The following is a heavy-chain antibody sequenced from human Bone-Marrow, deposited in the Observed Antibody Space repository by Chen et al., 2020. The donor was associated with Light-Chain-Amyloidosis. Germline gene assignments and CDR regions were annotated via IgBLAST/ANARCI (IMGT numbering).Heavy chain of an antibody. J-gene: IGHJ4*02. CDR3: AKDYDFWSGLLEY. V-gene: IGHV3-30*02. CDR1: GFVFTTYG. Sequence: VRLVESGGGVVQPGGSLRLSCAASGFVFTTYGFQWVRQAPGKGLEWVAFIRFDGSDKYYVDSVKGRFTISRDDSKNTVYLQMSRLRVEDTAMYYCAKDYDFWSGLLEYWGQGTLVTVSS. D-gene: IGHD3-3*01. CDR2: IRFDGSDK.